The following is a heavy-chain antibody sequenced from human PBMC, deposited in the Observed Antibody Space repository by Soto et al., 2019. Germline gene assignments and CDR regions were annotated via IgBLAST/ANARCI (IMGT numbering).Heavy chain of an antibody. J-gene: IGHJ4*02. CDR3: ARIVVGVTVDL. CDR2: ISHTGDT. CDR1: DASVWSDSYF. V-gene: IGHV4-61*01. D-gene: IGHD1-26*01. Sequence: PSETLSLTCTVSDASVWSDSYFWTWIQQPPGKGLEWIAYISHTGDTNYNPSLKSRVTISIDTSRNQFSLTVTSVTAADTAVYFCARIVVGVTVDLWGQGSLVT.